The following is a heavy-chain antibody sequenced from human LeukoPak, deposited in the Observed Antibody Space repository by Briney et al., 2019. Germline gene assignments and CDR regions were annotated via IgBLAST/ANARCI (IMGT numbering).Heavy chain of an antibody. Sequence: GASVKVSCKASGGTFSSYTISWVRQAPGQGLEWMGVINPSGGRTSYAQKFQGRVTMTRDMSTSTVYMELSSLRSEDTAVYYCARDPKDDSSGYYYFDYWGQGTLVTVSS. D-gene: IGHD3-22*01. CDR2: INPSGGRT. V-gene: IGHV1-46*01. J-gene: IGHJ4*02. CDR3: ARDPKDDSSGYYYFDY. CDR1: GGTFSSYT.